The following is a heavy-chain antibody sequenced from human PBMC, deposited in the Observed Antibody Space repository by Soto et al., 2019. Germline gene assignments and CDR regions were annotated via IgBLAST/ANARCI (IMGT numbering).Heavy chain of an antibody. CDR3: GNWVEGSNVYFDY. V-gene: IGHV3-23*01. CDR1: GFFFSGYA. J-gene: IGHJ4*02. CDR2: ISGSGANA. Sequence: EVQLLESGGGLVQPGGSLTLSCAASGFFFSGYAMTWARRAPGKGLEWVSAISGSGANAYYADSVKGRFTISRDNSKNTLYLQMNSLRAEDTAVYYCGNWVEGSNVYFDYLGRGTLVTVSS. D-gene: IGHD6-13*01.